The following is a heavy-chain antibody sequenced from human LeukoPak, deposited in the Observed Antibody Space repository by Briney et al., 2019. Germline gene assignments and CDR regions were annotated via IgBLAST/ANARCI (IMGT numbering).Heavy chain of an antibody. J-gene: IGHJ4*02. Sequence: SETLSLTCTVSGGSISTYYWSWIRQPPGKGLEWIGNIYYSGSTNYNPYLKSRVTISVDTSKNQFSLKLTAVTAADTAVYYCARHRYSSAWSVVDYWGQGTLVTVSS. V-gene: IGHV4-59*08. CDR2: IYYSGST. D-gene: IGHD6-19*01. CDR3: ARHRYSSAWSVVDY. CDR1: GGSISTYY.